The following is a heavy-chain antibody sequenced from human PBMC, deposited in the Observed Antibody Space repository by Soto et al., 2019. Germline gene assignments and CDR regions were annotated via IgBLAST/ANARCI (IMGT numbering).Heavy chain of an antibody. D-gene: IGHD6-6*01. Sequence: ASVKVSCKASGYTFTGYYMHWVRQAPGQGLEWMGWINPNSGGTNYAQKFQGRVTMTRDTPISTAYMELSRLRSDDTAVYYCARDRTYSSSLRYYYYGMDVLGQGTTVTVSS. J-gene: IGHJ6*02. CDR2: INPNSGGT. CDR1: GYTFTGYY. CDR3: ARDRTYSSSLRYYYYGMDV. V-gene: IGHV1-2*02.